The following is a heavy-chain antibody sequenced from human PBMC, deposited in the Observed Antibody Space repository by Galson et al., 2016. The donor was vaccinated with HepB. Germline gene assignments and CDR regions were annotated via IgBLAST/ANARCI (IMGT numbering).Heavy chain of an antibody. CDR3: ARSNGYDPFDS. Sequence: SETLSLTCAVSGASIISSDWWSWLRQSPGQGLEWIGEIYHSGSTNYSPSLRSRAAISVDKPINQFFLTLTSVTAADTAVYYCARSNGYDPFDSWGQGTLVTVSS. CDR1: GASIISSDW. CDR2: IYHSGST. J-gene: IGHJ4*02. V-gene: IGHV4-4*02. D-gene: IGHD5-12*01.